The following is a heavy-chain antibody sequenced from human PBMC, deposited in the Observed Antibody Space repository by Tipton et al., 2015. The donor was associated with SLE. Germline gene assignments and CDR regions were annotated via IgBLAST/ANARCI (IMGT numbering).Heavy chain of an antibody. V-gene: IGHV4-61*02. CDR2: IYTSGST. Sequence: TLSLTCTVSGGSISSGSYYWSWIRQPAGKGLEWIGRIYTSGSTNYNPSLKSRVTMSVDTSKNQFSLKLSSVTAADTAVYYRARDISDAPMALAFDIWGQGTMVTVSS. D-gene: IGHD2/OR15-2a*01. CDR3: ARDISDAPMALAFDI. J-gene: IGHJ3*02. CDR1: GGSISSGSYY.